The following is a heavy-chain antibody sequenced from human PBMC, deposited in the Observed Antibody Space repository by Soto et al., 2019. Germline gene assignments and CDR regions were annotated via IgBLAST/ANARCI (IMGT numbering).Heavy chain of an antibody. V-gene: IGHV2-5*01. Sequence: PGPTLVNPTQTLTLTCTFSGFLVPTSGLGVVWIRQPPGKALECLALIYWNDDKRYSPSLKTRLTITKDTSKNQVVLTMTNMDPVDTATYCCAQRPVSDSNYGMDVCGQRT. CDR2: IYWNDDK. J-gene: IGHJ6*02. CDR1: GFLVPTSGLG. CDR3: AQRPVSDSNYGMDV.